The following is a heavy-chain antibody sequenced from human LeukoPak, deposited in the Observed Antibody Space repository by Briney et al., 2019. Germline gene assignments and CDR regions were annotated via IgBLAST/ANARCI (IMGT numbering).Heavy chain of an antibody. J-gene: IGHJ3*02. Sequence: PSETLSLTCTVSGGSVSSGSYYWSWIRQPPGKGLEWIGHIYYSGSTNYNPSLKSRVTISVDTSKNQFSLKLSSVTAADTAVFYCARVASGYDVFDIWGQGTMVTVSS. CDR1: GGSVSSGSYY. CDR3: ARVASGYDVFDI. CDR2: IYYSGST. V-gene: IGHV4-61*01. D-gene: IGHD3-3*01.